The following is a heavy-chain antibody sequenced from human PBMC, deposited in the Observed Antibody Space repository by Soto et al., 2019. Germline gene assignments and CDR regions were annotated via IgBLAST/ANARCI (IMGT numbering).Heavy chain of an antibody. J-gene: IGHJ6*02. CDR3: AKVRGDIAAAGYYYYGMDV. CDR2: ISGSGGST. V-gene: IGHV3-23*01. D-gene: IGHD6-13*01. CDR1: GFTFSSYA. Sequence: PGGSLRLSCAASGFTFSSYAMSWVRQAPGKGLEWVSAISGSGGSTYYADSVKGRFTISRDNSKNTLYLQMNSLRAEDTAVYYCAKVRGDIAAAGYYYYGMDVWGQGTTVTVSS.